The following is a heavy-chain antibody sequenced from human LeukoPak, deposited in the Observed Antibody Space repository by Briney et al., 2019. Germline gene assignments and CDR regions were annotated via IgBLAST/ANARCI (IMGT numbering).Heavy chain of an antibody. Sequence: SETLSLTCTVSGGSVSSDSYYWSWIRQPPGKGLEWIGSIFYSGSTNYNPSLKSRVTISVDTSKNQFSLKLSSVTAADTAVYYCARGGVRGVITPLSNWGQGTLVTVSS. J-gene: IGHJ4*02. CDR3: ARGGVRGVITPLSN. V-gene: IGHV4-61*01. CDR2: IFYSGST. D-gene: IGHD3-10*01. CDR1: GGSVSSDSYY.